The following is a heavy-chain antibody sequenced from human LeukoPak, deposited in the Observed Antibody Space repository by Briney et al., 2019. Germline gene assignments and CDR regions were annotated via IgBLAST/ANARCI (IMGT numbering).Heavy chain of an antibody. Sequence: SETLSLTCAVYGGSFSGYYWSWIRQPPGKGLEWIGSIYYSWSTYYNPSLKSRVTISVDTSKNQFSLKLSSVTAADTAVYHCARDPAYCGGDCYSDAFDIWGQGTMVTVSS. CDR1: GGSFSGYY. CDR2: IYYSWST. J-gene: IGHJ3*02. V-gene: IGHV4-34*01. D-gene: IGHD2-21*02. CDR3: ARDPAYCGGDCYSDAFDI.